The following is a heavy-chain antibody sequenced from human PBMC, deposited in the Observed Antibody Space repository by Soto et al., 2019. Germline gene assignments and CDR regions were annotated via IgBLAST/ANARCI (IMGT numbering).Heavy chain of an antibody. D-gene: IGHD5-18*01. CDR3: AKAPASSLTASRPFDY. CDR1: GFTFGNYA. J-gene: IGHJ4*02. Sequence: EVQLLESGGDLVQPGESLRVSCAASGFTFGNYAMSWVRQAPGKGLEWVSAISGSGGSTYYADSVKGRFTIARDNSKNTQSLQMSMMRVDETALYCCAKAPASSLTASRPFDYWGQGTLVTVSS. CDR2: ISGSGGST. V-gene: IGHV3-23*01.